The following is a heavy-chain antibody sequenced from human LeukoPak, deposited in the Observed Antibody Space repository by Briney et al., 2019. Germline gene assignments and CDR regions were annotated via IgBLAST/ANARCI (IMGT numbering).Heavy chain of an antibody. CDR3: ARGHVSIGP. V-gene: IGHV3-7*03. CDR2: IKEDGSEI. CDR1: GFTFSTYW. D-gene: IGHD3-3*02. Sequence: GGSLRLSCAASGFTFSTYWMSWVRQDPGKGLEWVAGIKEDGSEIYYVDSVKGRFTISRDNAKNSLYLQMNSLRAEDTAVYYCARGHVSIGPWGQGTLVTVSS. J-gene: IGHJ4*02.